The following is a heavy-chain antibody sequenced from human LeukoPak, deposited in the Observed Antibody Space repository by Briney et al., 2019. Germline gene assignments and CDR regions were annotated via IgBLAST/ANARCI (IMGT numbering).Heavy chain of an antibody. D-gene: IGHD2-2*01. CDR2: ISVFNGDT. V-gene: IGHV1-18*01. Sequence: ASAKVSCTASGSSFSTYAISWVRQAPGQGLEWIGWISVFNGDTKYGQRFQGRVTMTTDASSNTAYMDLRSLRSDDTAVYYCARGGSFVGAPAAPLDYWGKGPPVTVSS. CDR1: GSSFSTYA. J-gene: IGHJ4*02. CDR3: ARGGSFVGAPAAPLDY.